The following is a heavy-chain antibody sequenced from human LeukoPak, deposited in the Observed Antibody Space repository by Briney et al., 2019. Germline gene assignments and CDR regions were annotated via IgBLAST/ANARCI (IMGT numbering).Heavy chain of an antibody. D-gene: IGHD1-26*01. Sequence: GESLKISCKGSGYSFTSYWIGWVRQMPGKGLEWMGIIYPGDSDTRYSPSFQGQVTISADKSISTAYLQWSSLKASDTAMYYCARLKAGYSGSYYGPYYFDYWGQGTLVTVSS. CDR3: ARLKAGYSGSYYGPYYFDY. CDR2: IYPGDSDT. CDR1: GYSFTSYW. J-gene: IGHJ4*02. V-gene: IGHV5-51*01.